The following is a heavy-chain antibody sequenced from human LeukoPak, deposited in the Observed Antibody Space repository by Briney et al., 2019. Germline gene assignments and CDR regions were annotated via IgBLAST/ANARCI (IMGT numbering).Heavy chain of an antibody. J-gene: IGHJ4*02. D-gene: IGHD6-19*01. CDR1: GFTFSSYA. Sequence: GGSLRLSCAASGFTFSSYAMHWVRQAPGKGLEWVAVISYDGSNKYYADSVKGRFTISRDNSKNTLYLQMNSLRAEDTAVYYCARPASSAWLVGGYWGQGSLVTVFS. CDR3: ARPASSAWLVGGY. V-gene: IGHV3-30-3*01. CDR2: ISYDGSNK.